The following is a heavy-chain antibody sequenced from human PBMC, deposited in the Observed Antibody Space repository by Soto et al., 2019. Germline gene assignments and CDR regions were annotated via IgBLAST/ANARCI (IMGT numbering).Heavy chain of an antibody. J-gene: IGHJ4*02. V-gene: IGHV3-23*01. CDR2: ISGSGGST. CDR3: AKDWLAVRGEPPTD. CDR1: GFTFSSYA. D-gene: IGHD3-10*01. Sequence: EVQLLESGGGLVQPGGSLRLSCAASGFTFSSYAMSWVRQAPGKGLEWVSAISGSGGSTYYADSVKGRFTISRDNAKNALYLQMNSLRAEDTAVYYCAKDWLAVRGEPPTDWGQGTLVTVSS.